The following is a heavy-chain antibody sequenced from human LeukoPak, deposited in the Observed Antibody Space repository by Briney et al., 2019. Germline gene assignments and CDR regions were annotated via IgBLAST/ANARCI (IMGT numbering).Heavy chain of an antibody. CDR1: DYTFTSFG. Sequence: GASVKVSCKASDYTFTSFGVSWVRQAPGQGPEWMGWISAYNDNRHYAQKFQGRVTLTTDTSTSTAYLELRSLGSDDTAVYFCARDYGDNSYFFDYWGQGTLVTVSS. V-gene: IGHV1-18*01. CDR3: ARDYGDNSYFFDY. D-gene: IGHD4-17*01. J-gene: IGHJ4*02. CDR2: ISAYNDNR.